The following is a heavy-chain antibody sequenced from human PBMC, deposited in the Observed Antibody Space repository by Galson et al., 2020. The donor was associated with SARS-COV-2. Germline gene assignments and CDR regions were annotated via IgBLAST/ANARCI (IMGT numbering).Heavy chain of an antibody. CDR3: AGQGMIVPWDAFEI. D-gene: IGHD3-22*01. CDR2: INAYNGNT. CDR1: GYTFTSYG. V-gene: IGHV1-18*01. J-gene: IGHJ3*02. Sequence: ASVKVSCKASGYTFTSYGISWVRQAPGQGLEWMGWINAYNGNTNYAQKLQGRVTMTTDTSTSTAYMELRSLRSDDTAVYYCAGQGMIVPWDAFEIWGQGTMVTVSS.